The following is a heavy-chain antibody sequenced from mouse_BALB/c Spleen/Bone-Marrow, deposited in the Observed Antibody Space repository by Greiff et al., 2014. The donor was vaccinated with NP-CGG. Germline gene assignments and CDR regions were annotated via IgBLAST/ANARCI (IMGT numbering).Heavy chain of an antibody. J-gene: IGHJ3*01. V-gene: IGHV2-6-5*01. Sequence: LQLVESGPGLVAPSQSLSITCTVSGFSLTDYGVSWIRQPPGKGLEWLGVLWGGGTTYYNSTLKSRLSISRDNSKGQVFLKMNSLQTDDTAIYYCARHWDYDYGFAYWGQGTLVTVSA. CDR2: LWGGGTT. CDR1: GFSLTDYG. D-gene: IGHD2-4*01. CDR3: ARHWDYDYGFAY.